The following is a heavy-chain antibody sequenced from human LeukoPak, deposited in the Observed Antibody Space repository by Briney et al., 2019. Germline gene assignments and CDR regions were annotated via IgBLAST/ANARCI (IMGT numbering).Heavy chain of an antibody. CDR3: AIVPSSSWSYYYYMDV. CDR1: GGSISSGGYY. Sequence: SQTLSLTCTVSGGSISSGGYYWSWIRQPPGKGLEWIGYIYHSGSTYYNPSLKSRVTISVDTSKNQFSLKLSSVTAADTAVYYCAIVPSSSWSYYYYMDVWGKGTTVTVSS. V-gene: IGHV4-30-2*05. J-gene: IGHJ6*03. CDR2: IYHSGST. D-gene: IGHD6-13*01.